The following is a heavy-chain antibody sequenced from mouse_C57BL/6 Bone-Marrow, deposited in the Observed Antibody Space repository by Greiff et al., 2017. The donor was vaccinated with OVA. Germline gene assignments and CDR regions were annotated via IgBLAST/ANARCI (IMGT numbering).Heavy chain of an antibody. Sequence: EVKLVESGPGLVKPSQSLSLTCSVTGYSITSGYYWNWIRQFPGNKLEWMGYISYDGSNNYNPSLKNRISITRDTSKNQFFLKLNSVTTEDTATYYCASKRYGNYAMDYWGQGTSVTVSS. V-gene: IGHV3-6*01. CDR3: ASKRYGNYAMDY. D-gene: IGHD2-1*01. CDR1: GYSITSGYY. CDR2: ISYDGSN. J-gene: IGHJ4*01.